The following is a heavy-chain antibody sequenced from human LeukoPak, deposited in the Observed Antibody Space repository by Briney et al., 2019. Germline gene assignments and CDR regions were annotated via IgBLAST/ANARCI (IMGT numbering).Heavy chain of an antibody. CDR3: ARAGHYGSGSYYSDAFDI. CDR1: GFTFSNFD. D-gene: IGHD3-10*01. J-gene: IGHJ3*02. Sequence: GGSLRLSCAASGFTFSNFDMHWVRQAPGKGLEYVSSINAGGGSTYYADSVKGRFTISRDNAKNSLYLQMNSLRAEDTAVYYCARAGHYGSGSYYSDAFDIWGQGTMVTVSS. V-gene: IGHV3-64*04. CDR2: INAGGGST.